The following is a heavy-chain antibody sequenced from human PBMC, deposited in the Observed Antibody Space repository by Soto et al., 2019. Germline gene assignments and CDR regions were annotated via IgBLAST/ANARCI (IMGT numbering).Heavy chain of an antibody. D-gene: IGHD1-1*01. CDR3: ARDNDPLRADAFDI. J-gene: IGHJ3*02. CDR2: ISSSSSYI. Sequence: GGSLRLCCAASRFTFSSYSMNWVCQTPGKGLEWVSSISSSSSYIYYADSVKGRFTISRDNAKNSLYLQMNSLRAEDTAVYYCARDNDPLRADAFDIWGQGTMVTVSS. V-gene: IGHV3-21*01. CDR1: RFTFSSYS.